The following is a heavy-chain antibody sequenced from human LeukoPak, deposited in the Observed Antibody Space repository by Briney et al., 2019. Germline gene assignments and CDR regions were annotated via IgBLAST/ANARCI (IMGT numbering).Heavy chain of an antibody. Sequence: GGSLRLSCSASGFTFSGYAMHWVRQAPGKGLEYVSAISSNGGSTYYADSVKGRFTISRDNSKNTLCLQMSSLRAEDTAVYYCVKPYYYGSGSYAFDIWGQGTMVTVSS. CDR1: GFTFSGYA. J-gene: IGHJ3*02. CDR2: ISSNGGST. V-gene: IGHV3-64D*09. CDR3: VKPYYYGSGSYAFDI. D-gene: IGHD3-10*01.